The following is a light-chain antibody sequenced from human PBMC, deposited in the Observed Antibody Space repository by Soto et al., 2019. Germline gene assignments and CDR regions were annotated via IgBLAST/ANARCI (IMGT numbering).Light chain of an antibody. CDR2: SAS. J-gene: IGKJ3*01. V-gene: IGKV1-27*01. CDR3: QEHYGGLPVA. CDR1: QGIDHS. Sequence: DIQMTQSPSSLSASVGDRVTITCRASQGIDHSLAWSQQKPGKVPTLLIYSASTLQSGVPSRFSGSGSGTAFTLTITSLQPEDVATYYCQEHYGGLPVAFGRGTKVDV.